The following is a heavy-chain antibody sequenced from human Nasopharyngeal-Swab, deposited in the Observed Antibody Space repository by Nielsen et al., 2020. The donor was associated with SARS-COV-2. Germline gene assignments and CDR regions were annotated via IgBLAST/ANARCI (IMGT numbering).Heavy chain of an antibody. CDR1: GYTFTSYY. V-gene: IGHV1-46*01. Sequence: ASVKVSCKASGYTFTSYYMHWVRQAPGQGLEWMGIINPSGGSTSYAQKFQGRVTMTRDTSTSTVYMELSSLRSEDTAVYYCARDQQPADTAMGGYYFDYWGQGTLVTVSS. D-gene: IGHD5-18*01. J-gene: IGHJ4*02. CDR3: ARDQQPADTAMGGYYFDY. CDR2: INPSGGST.